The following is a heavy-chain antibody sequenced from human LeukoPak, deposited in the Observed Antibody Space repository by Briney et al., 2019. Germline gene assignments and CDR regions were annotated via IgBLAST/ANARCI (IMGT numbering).Heavy chain of an antibody. V-gene: IGHV1-69*13. J-gene: IGHJ6*03. Sequence: SVKVSCKASGGTFSSYAISWVRQAPGQGLEWMGGIIPIFGTANYARKFRGRVTITADESTSTAYMELSSLRSEDTAVYYCARTKLYYDILTGPYYYYYYMDVWGKGTTVTISS. CDR2: IIPIFGTA. CDR3: ARTKLYYDILTGPYYYYYYMDV. CDR1: GGTFSSYA. D-gene: IGHD3-9*01.